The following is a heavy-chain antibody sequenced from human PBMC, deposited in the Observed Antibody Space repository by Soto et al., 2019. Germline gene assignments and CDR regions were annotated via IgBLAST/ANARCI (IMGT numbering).Heavy chain of an antibody. J-gene: IGHJ6*02. Sequence: QVQLQESGPGLVKPSQTLSLTCTVSGGSISSGDYYWSWIRQPPGKGLEWIGYIYYSGSTYYNPSLKSRVPISVDTSKNQFSLKLSSVTAADTAVYYCARDIGRRGYYLDYYYYGMDVWGQGTTVTVSS. CDR2: IYYSGST. CDR3: ARDIGRRGYYLDYYYYGMDV. CDR1: GGSISSGDYY. D-gene: IGHD3-22*01. V-gene: IGHV4-30-4*01.